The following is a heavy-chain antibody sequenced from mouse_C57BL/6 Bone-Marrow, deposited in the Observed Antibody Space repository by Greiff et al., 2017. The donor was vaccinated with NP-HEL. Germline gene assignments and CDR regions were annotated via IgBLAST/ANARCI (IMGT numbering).Heavy chain of an antibody. CDR1: CYTDTLNF. CDR3: ARSRYFDV. Sequence: VQLQQSGAELAPPGEEGKREGKDECYTDTLNFIPFFKHIPFPFLSFLFSLPPLSGYTKYNQKFKDKATLTADKSSSTAYMQLSSLTYEDSAVYYCARSRYFDVWGTGTTVTVSS. V-gene: IGHV1-7*01. CDR2: LPPLSGYT. J-gene: IGHJ1*03.